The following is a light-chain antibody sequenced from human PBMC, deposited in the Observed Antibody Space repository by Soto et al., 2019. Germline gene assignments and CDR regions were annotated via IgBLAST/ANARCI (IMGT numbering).Light chain of an antibody. J-gene: IGKJ3*01. CDR3: HPYDSLPPHFT. Sequence: DIQMTQSPSSLSASVGDRVTITCQARQDISNYLNWYQQKPGKAPKLLIYAASNLETGVTSRFSGTGYRTDFTLTISSLQHTDIAHYSCHPYDSLPPHFTFEPGTNVDI. CDR1: QDISNY. V-gene: IGKV1-33*01. CDR2: AAS.